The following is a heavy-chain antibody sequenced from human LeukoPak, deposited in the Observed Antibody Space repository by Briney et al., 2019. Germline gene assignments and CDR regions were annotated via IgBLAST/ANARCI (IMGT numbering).Heavy chain of an antibody. CDR2: ISSSSDTI. CDR1: GFTFSSYS. V-gene: IGHV3-48*01. CDR3: TRLTTSHYYYYYYYMDV. J-gene: IGHJ6*03. Sequence: YPGGSLRLSCAASGFTFSSYSMNWVRQAPGKGLEWVSYISSSSDTIHFADSVKGRFTISRDNIKDSLYLQMNTLRAEDTAVYYCTRLTTSHYYYYYYYMDVWGKGTTVTVSS. D-gene: IGHD4-17*01.